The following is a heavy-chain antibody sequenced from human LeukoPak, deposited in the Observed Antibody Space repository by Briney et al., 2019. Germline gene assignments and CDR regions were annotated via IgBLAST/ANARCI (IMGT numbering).Heavy chain of an antibody. V-gene: IGHV4-34*01. CDR3: ARGRQQLVRNYYYYYMDV. J-gene: IGHJ6*03. D-gene: IGHD6-13*01. Sequence: SETLSLTCAVYGGSFSGYYWSWIRQPPGKGLEWIGEINHSGSTNYNPSLKSRVTISVDTSKNQFSLKLSSVTAADTAVYYCARGRQQLVRNYYYYYMDVWGKGTTVTVSS. CDR2: INHSGST. CDR1: GGSFSGYY.